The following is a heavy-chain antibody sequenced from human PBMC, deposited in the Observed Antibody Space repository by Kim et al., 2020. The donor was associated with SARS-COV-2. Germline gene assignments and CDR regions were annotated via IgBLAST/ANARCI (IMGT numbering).Heavy chain of an antibody. J-gene: IGHJ4*02. CDR3: ARVGSP. V-gene: IGHV4-59*01. CDR2: YYRAGT. Sequence: YYRAGTHYTPSLKSRVTISVDTSKSQFSLKLSSVTAADTAVYYCARVGSPWGQGTLVTVSS.